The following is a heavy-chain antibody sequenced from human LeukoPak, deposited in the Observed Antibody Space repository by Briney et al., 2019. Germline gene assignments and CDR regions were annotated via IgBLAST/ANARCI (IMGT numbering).Heavy chain of an antibody. Sequence: GGSLRLSCAASGFTFSSYSMNWVRQAPGKGLEWVLSISSSSSYIYYADSVKGRFTISRDNAKNSLYLQMNSLRAEDTAVYYCARDRGSSWYLGILYWGQGTLVTVSS. V-gene: IGHV3-21*01. CDR1: GFTFSSYS. CDR3: ARDRGSSWYLGILY. D-gene: IGHD6-13*01. J-gene: IGHJ4*02. CDR2: ISSSSSYI.